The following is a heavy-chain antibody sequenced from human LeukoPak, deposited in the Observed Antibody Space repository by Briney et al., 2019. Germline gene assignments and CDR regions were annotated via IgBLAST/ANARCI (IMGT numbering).Heavy chain of an antibody. D-gene: IGHD5-18*01. V-gene: IGHV3-7*03. J-gene: IGHJ6*02. CDR3: ARAVDTANYYYGMDV. CDR2: IKQDGSEK. CDR1: GFTFSSHW. Sequence: GGSLRLSCAAYGFTFSSHWMSWVRQAPGKGLEWVANIKQDGSEKYYVDSVKGRFTISRDNAKNSLYLQMSSQRAEDTAVYYCARAVDTANYYYGMDVWGQGTTVTVSS.